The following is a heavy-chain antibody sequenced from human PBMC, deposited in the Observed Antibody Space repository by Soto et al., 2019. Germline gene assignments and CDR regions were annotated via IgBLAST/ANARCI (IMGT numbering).Heavy chain of an antibody. D-gene: IGHD2-2*02. CDR2: IRSKANSYAT. CDR3: YTDEIDDY. CDR1: GSTFSGSA. Sequence: GGSLRLSCAASGSTFSGSAIHWVRQASRKGLEWVGRIRSKANSYATAYAASVKGRFNISRDDSKNTAYLQMNSLITEDTAVYYCYTDEIDDYWGQGTLVTVSS. V-gene: IGHV3-73*01. J-gene: IGHJ4*02.